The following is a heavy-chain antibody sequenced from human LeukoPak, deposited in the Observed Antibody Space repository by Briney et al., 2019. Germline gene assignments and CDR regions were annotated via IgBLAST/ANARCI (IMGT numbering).Heavy chain of an antibody. D-gene: IGHD2-15*01. CDR3: ARGSGVAAIGDYFDY. J-gene: IGHJ4*02. CDR1: GGSFSGYY. CDR2: INHSGST. V-gene: IGHV4-34*01. Sequence: PSETLSLTCTVYGGSFSGYYWSWIRQPPGKGLEWIGEINHSGSTNYNPSLKNRVTISVDTSKNQFSLKLSSVTAADTAVYYCARGSGVAAIGDYFDYWGQGTLVTVSS.